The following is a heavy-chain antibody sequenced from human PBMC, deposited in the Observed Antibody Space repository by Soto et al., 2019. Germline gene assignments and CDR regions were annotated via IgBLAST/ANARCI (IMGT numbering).Heavy chain of an antibody. Sequence: ASVKVSCKASGYTFTNYNMNWVRQAPGQGLEWMGWMSADNGKTNYAQNLQGRVTMTSDTSTSTAYMELGSLTSDDTAVYYCARGARPSAESEGGYTPFAHWGQGTLVTVYS. V-gene: IGHV1-18*01. D-gene: IGHD5-12*01. CDR2: MSADNGKT. CDR3: ARGARPSAESEGGYTPFAH. J-gene: IGHJ4*01. CDR1: GYTFTNYN.